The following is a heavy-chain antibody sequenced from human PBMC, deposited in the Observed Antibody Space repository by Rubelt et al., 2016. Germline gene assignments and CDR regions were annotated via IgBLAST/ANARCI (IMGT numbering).Heavy chain of an antibody. CDR3: ARACSSSTTFDY. V-gene: IGHV5-51*01. D-gene: IGHD6-6*01. CDR2: IFPRDSDT. J-gene: IGHJ4*02. Sequence: MGIIFPRDSDTRYSPSFQGQVTISADKSISTAYLQWSSLKASDTAMYYCARACSSSTTFDYWGQGTLVTVSS.